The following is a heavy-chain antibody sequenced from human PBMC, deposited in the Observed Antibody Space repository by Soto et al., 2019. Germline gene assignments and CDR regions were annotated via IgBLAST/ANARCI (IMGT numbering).Heavy chain of an antibody. Sequence: ASVKVSCKASGYTFTSYYMHWVRQAPGQGLEWMGIINPSGGSTSYAQKFQGRVTMTRDTSTSTVNKELSSLRSEDTAVYYCARVQGGQAAKYYFDYGGQGTLVTFPS. CDR1: GYTFTSYY. CDR3: ARVQGGQAAKYYFDY. J-gene: IGHJ4*02. CDR2: INPSGGST. V-gene: IGHV1-46*03. D-gene: IGHD3-16*01.